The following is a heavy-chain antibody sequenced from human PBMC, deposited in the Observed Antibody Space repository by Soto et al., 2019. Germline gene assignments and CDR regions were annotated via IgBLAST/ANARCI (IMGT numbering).Heavy chain of an antibody. CDR1: GGSISSSSYY. J-gene: IGHJ4*02. D-gene: IGHD6-6*01. CDR2: IYYSGST. Sequence: SETLSLTCTVSGGSISSSSYYWGWIRQPPGKGLEWIGSIYYSGSTYYNPSLKSRVTISVDTSKNQFSLKLSSVTAADTAVYYCARRFSAHRVSVYYFDYWRQGTLVTVST. CDR3: ARRFSAHRVSVYYFDY. V-gene: IGHV4-39*01.